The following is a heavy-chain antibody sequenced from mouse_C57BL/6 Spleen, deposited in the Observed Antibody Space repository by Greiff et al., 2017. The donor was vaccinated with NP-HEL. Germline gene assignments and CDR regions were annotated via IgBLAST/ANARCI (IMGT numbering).Heavy chain of an antibody. CDR2: INPSSGYT. CDR3: ARLTGTGVYFDY. CDR1: GYTFTSYT. Sequence: VQRVESGAELARPGASVKMSCKASGYTFTSYTMHWVKQRPGQGLEWIGYINPSSGYTKYNQKFKDKATLTADKSSSTAYMQLSSLTSEDSAVYYCARLTGTGVYFDYWGQGTTLTVSS. J-gene: IGHJ2*01. V-gene: IGHV1-4*01. D-gene: IGHD4-1*01.